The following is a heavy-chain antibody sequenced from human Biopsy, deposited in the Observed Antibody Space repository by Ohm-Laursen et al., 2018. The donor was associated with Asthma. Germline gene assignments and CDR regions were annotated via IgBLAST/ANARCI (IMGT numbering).Heavy chain of an antibody. CDR1: GFSFSNFA. CDR2: ISKDASTR. Sequence: SLRLSCAASGFSFSNFAIHWVRQAPGKELEWVGVISKDASTRDYADSVKGRFTMARDNSKNTLDLQMNSLREEDTAVYYCVRDGTDDAFDIWGQGTVVSVSS. J-gene: IGHJ3*02. D-gene: IGHD1-1*01. CDR3: VRDGTDDAFDI. V-gene: IGHV3-30*01.